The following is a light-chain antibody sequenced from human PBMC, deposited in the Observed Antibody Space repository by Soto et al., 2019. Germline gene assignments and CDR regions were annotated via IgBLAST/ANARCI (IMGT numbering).Light chain of an antibody. Sequence: EIVLTQSPSTLSVSQGERATLSCRASQSVSNNLAWYQQKPGKAPRLLIYGASTRATGIPARFSGSGSGTEFTLTISSLQSEDVAVYYCQQYNNWPPPFGQGTKVDI. CDR2: GAS. CDR1: QSVSNN. J-gene: IGKJ1*01. CDR3: QQYNNWPPP. V-gene: IGKV3-15*01.